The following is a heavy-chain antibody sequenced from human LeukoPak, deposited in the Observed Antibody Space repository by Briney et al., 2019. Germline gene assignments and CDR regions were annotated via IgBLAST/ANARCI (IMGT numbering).Heavy chain of an antibody. J-gene: IGHJ4*02. CDR1: GGSISGYY. Sequence: SETLSLTCTVSGGSISGYYWSWIRQPPGKGLEWIGYIYYSGSTNYNPSLESRVTMSVDTSKHQFSLKLSSVTAADTAVYYCARLTGDLVDYWGQGTLVTVSS. CDR3: ARLTGDLVDY. D-gene: IGHD7-27*01. V-gene: IGHV4-59*01. CDR2: IYYSGST.